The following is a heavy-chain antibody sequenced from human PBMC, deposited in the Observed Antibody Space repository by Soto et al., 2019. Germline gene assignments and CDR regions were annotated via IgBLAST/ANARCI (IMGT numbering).Heavy chain of an antibody. CDR3: ARIWGARAYCGGDCYPYYYYGMDV. J-gene: IGHJ6*02. V-gene: IGHV1-69*06. D-gene: IGHD2-21*02. Sequence: QVQLVQSGAEVKKPGSSVKVSCKASGGTFSSYAISWVRQAPGQGLEWMGGIIPIFGTANYAQKFQGRVTITADKSTSTAYMELSSLRSEDAAVYYCARIWGARAYCGGDCYPYYYYGMDVWGQGTTVTVSS. CDR2: IIPIFGTA. CDR1: GGTFSSYA.